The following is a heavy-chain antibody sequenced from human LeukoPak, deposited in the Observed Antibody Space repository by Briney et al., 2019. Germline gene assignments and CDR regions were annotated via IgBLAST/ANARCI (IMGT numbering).Heavy chain of an antibody. D-gene: IGHD6-19*01. CDR3: ARQSGWYYFDY. Sequence: SETLSLTCTVSGGSISSYYWSWIRQPPGKGLEWIWYIYYSGSTNYNPSLKSRVTISVDTSKNQFSLKLSSVTAADTAVYYCARQSGWYYFDYWGQGTLVTVSS. CDR2: IYYSGST. V-gene: IGHV4-59*08. CDR1: GGSISSYY. J-gene: IGHJ4*02.